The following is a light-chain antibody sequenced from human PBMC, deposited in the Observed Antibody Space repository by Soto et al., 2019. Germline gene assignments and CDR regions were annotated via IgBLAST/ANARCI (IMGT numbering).Light chain of an antibody. J-gene: IGLJ2*01. V-gene: IGLV2-23*01. CDR1: SSDVGSYNL. CDR3: CSYAGSSTYVV. CDR2: EGS. Sequence: QSVLTQPASVSGSPGQAITISCTGTSSDVGSYNLVSWYQQHPGKAPKLRIYEGSNRPSGVSNRFSGSKSGNTASLTISGLQAEDEADYYCCSYAGSSTYVVFGGGTKLTVL.